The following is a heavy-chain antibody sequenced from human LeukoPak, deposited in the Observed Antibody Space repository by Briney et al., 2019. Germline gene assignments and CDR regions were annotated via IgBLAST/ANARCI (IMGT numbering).Heavy chain of an antibody. CDR1: GLTFSIYA. CDR2: ITSRDGTT. Sequence: PGGSLRLSCAASGLTFSIYAMSWVRQTPGKGLEWVSSITSRDGTTYYADSVKGRFTISRDNSENTLYLQMNSLRAEDSALYYCARDRPNYYGSDGHYYRRDGDYWGQGTLVTVSS. V-gene: IGHV3-23*01. CDR3: ARDRPNYYGSDGHYYRRDGDY. J-gene: IGHJ4*02. D-gene: IGHD3-22*01.